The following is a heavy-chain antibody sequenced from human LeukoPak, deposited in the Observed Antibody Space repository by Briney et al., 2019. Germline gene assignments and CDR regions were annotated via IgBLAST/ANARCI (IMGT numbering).Heavy chain of an antibody. CDR3: TRDSYGYLGYFDY. J-gene: IGHJ4*02. D-gene: IGHD5-18*01. CDR1: GFTFGDYA. V-gene: IGHV3-49*04. Sequence: GSLRLSCTASGFTFGDYAMSWVRQAPGKGLEWVGFIRSKAYGGTTEYAASVKGRFTISRDDSKSIAYLQMNSLKTEDTAVYYCTRDSYGYLGYFDYWGQGTLVTVSS. CDR2: IRSKAYGGTT.